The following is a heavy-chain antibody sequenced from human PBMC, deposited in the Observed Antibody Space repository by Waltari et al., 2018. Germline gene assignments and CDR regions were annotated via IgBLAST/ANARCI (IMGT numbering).Heavy chain of an antibody. J-gene: IGHJ6*02. CDR1: GYTLTELS. Sequence: QVQLVQSGAEVKTPGASVKVSCKVSGYTLTELSMPWVRQAPGKGLEWMGGFDPEDGETIYAQKFQGRVTMTEDTSTDTAYMELSSLRSEDTAVYYCARALTIFGVVTVYYYGMDVWGQGTTVTVSS. D-gene: IGHD3-3*01. CDR2: FDPEDGET. V-gene: IGHV1-24*01. CDR3: ARALTIFGVVTVYYYGMDV.